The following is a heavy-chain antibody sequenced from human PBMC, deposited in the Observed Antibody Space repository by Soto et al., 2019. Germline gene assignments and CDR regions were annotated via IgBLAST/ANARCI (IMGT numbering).Heavy chain of an antibody. CDR2: IYYGGST. V-gene: IGHV4-59*08. D-gene: IGHD7-27*01. CDR3: AKNWNWGSLVH. J-gene: IGHJ4*02. CDR1: GDSISTDY. Sequence: QVHLQESGPGLVKPSETLSLTCTVSGDSISTDYWSWIRQSPGKGLEWIGFIYYGGSTNYNPSLTRRVTISVDTPKKQFSLKLSSVTAADTAVYYCAKNWNWGSLVHWGQGTLVTVSS.